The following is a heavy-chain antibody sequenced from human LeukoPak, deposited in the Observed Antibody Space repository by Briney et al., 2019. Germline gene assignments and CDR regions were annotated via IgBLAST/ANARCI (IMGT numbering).Heavy chain of an antibody. J-gene: IGHJ4*02. V-gene: IGHV3-30-3*01. CDR2: ISYDGSNK. CDR1: GFTFSSYA. Sequence: GGSLRLSCVASGFTFSSYAMHWVRQAPGKALEWVAVISYDGSNKYYADSVKGRFTISRDNSKNTLYLQMNSLRAEDTAVYYCARDQRIGGSQIFDYWGQGTLVTVSS. D-gene: IGHD6-25*01. CDR3: ARDQRIGGSQIFDY.